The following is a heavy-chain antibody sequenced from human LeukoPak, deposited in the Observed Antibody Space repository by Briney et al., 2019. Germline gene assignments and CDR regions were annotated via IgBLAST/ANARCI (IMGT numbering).Heavy chain of an antibody. D-gene: IGHD6-19*01. V-gene: IGHV4-59*08. CDR1: GGSISSYY. J-gene: IGHJ4*02. CDR3: ARPVGSGRYPFDY. Sequence: PSETLSLTCTVSGGSISSYYWSWIRQPPGKGLEWIGYIYYSGSTNYNPSLKSRLTISVDTSKNQFSLKLSSVTAADTAVYYCARPVGSGRYPFDYWGLGTLVTVSS. CDR2: IYYSGST.